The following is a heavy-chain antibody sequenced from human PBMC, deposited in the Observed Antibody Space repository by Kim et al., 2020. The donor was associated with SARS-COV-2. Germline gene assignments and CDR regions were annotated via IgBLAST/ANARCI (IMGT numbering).Heavy chain of an antibody. Sequence: GGSLRLSCAASGFIFISFGMHWVRQAPGKGLEWVAVISYDGSEKYYADSVKGRFTISRDDSKNTLYLQMNSLRADDTAVYFCAKDHRTGYYKDSYYYYGLDVWGQGTTVTVSS. D-gene: IGHD3-9*01. CDR1: GFIFISFG. CDR3: AKDHRTGYYKDSYYYYGLDV. V-gene: IGHV3-30*18. J-gene: IGHJ6*02. CDR2: ISYDGSEK.